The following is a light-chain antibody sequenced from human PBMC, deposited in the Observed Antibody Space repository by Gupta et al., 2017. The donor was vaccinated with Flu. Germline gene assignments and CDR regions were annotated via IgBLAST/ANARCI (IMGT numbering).Light chain of an antibody. J-gene: IGKJ4*01. CDR3: QQRSKRPLT. Sequence: IVLTQSPVTLSLSPGERATLSCRASQSVSTYLAWYQQKPGQAPRLLIYDASNRASGIPARFSGSGSGTEFTLTISSLEPEDFAIYYCQQRSKRPLTFGGGTKVEVK. V-gene: IGKV3-11*01. CDR2: DAS. CDR1: QSVSTY.